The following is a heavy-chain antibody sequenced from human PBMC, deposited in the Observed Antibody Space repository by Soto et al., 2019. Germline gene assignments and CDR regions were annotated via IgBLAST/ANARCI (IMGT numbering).Heavy chain of an antibody. J-gene: IGHJ5*02. CDR2: IKHSGST. V-gene: IGHV4-34*01. CDR3: ARGEPYSVVVPAPKGENWFDP. Sequence: QVQLQQWGAGLLKPSETLSLTCAVYGGSFSGYYWSWLRQPPGKGLEWFVEIKHSGSTNYNPSLKRRFTISGDTSKNQFSLKLRSVTAADTAVYYCARGEPYSVVVPAPKGENWFDPWGQGPLVTVSS. CDR1: GGSFSGYY. D-gene: IGHD2-2*01.